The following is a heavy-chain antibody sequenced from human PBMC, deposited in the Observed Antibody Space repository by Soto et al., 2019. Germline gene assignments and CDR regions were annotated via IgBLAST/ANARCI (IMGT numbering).Heavy chain of an antibody. CDR3: ARDDCTNGVCYIGY. CDR2: INAYNGYT. J-gene: IGHJ4*02. D-gene: IGHD2-8*01. CDR1: GYSFISYG. Sequence: VKVSCKASGYSFISYGINWVRQAPGQGLEWMGWINAYNGYTNYAQKLQGRVTLTADTSTSTAYMELRSLRSDDTAVYFCARDDCTNGVCYIGYWGQGTLVTVSS. V-gene: IGHV1-18*04.